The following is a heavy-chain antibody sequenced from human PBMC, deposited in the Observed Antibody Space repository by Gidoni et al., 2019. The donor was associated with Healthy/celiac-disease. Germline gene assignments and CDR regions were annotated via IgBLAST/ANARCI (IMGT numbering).Heavy chain of an antibody. CDR1: GFPFSSYA. CDR3: ARGAGGIIVATIGGWFDP. J-gene: IGHJ5*02. D-gene: IGHD5-12*01. CDR2: ISYDGSNK. Sequence: QVQLVESGGGVVQPGRSLRLSCAASGFPFSSYALHWVRQAPGKGLEWVAVISYDGSNKYYADSVKGRFTISRDNSKNTLYLQMNSLRAEDTAVYYCARGAGGIIVATIGGWFDPWGQGTLVTVSS. V-gene: IGHV3-30-3*01.